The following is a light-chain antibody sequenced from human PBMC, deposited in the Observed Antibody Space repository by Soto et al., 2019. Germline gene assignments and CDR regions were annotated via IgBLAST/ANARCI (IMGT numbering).Light chain of an antibody. CDR3: TPYASSSIYV. Sequence: SVVTQPASVSGSPGQSITISCTGSSRSIGGYNFVSWYQQHPGKTPKRIIMEVSHRPSGVSPRFSGSKSGNTASLTISGLQAEHEADYYCTPYASSSIYVFGTGTKVTVL. J-gene: IGLJ1*01. CDR1: SRSIGGYNF. CDR2: EVS. V-gene: IGLV2-14*01.